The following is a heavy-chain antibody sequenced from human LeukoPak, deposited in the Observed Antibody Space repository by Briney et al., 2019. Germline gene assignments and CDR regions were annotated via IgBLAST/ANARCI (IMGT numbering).Heavy chain of an antibody. Sequence: PGGSLRLSCAASGFTFSSYAMSWVRPAPGKGPERVSAISGSGGSTSYADAVKGRFTISRDNSKNTLSLQMISLRAEDTAVYYCANAGGDSRPHDYWGQGTLVTVSS. D-gene: IGHD2-21*02. CDR2: ISGSGGST. V-gene: IGHV3-23*01. CDR1: GFTFSSYA. J-gene: IGHJ4*02. CDR3: ANAGGDSRPHDY.